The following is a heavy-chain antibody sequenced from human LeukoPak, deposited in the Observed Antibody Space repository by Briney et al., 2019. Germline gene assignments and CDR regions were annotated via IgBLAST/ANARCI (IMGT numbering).Heavy chain of an antibody. CDR3: AKDSPMAYGPHNWFDP. D-gene: IGHD3-10*01. CDR2: ISGSGGST. Sequence: GGSLRLSCAASGFTFSSYAMSWVGQARGKWLKWVSGISGSGGSTYYADSVKGRFTISRDNSKNTLYLQMNSLRDEDTAVYYCAKDSPMAYGPHNWFDPWGQGTLVTVSS. J-gene: IGHJ5*02. V-gene: IGHV3-23*01. CDR1: GFTFSSYA.